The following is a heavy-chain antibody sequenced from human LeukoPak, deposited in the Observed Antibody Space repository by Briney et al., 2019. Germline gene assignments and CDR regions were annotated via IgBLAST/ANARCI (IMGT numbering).Heavy chain of an antibody. D-gene: IGHD2-21*01. J-gene: IGHJ3*01. CDR3: AREGLWVGLDSGKTRQAYWES. V-gene: IGHV3-7*04. Sequence: GGSLRLSCAVSGFTFSDSWMTWVRQAPGKGLEWVANIKEDGSEKYYADSVKGRFTISRDNAKNSLNLQMNSLRAEDTAVYYCAREGLWVGLDSGKTRQAYWESWGQGTMVTVSS. CDR1: GFTFSDSW. CDR2: IKEDGSEK.